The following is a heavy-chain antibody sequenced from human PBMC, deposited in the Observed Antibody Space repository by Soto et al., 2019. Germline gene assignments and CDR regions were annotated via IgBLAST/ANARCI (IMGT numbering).Heavy chain of an antibody. V-gene: IGHV1-69*08. CDR2: IIPFHGVT. CDR1: GGTFSPYT. Sequence: QVQLVQSGAKVKKPGSSVKVSCKASGGTFSPYTINWVRQAPGQGLEWMGRIIPFHGVTNYAQKFQARVTITADKSTSTAYMELSGLRFGDTAMYYCTRDWEITVSTWSFGGFWGRGTLVTVSS. J-gene: IGHJ4*02. D-gene: IGHD3-10*01. CDR3: TRDWEITVSTWSFGGF.